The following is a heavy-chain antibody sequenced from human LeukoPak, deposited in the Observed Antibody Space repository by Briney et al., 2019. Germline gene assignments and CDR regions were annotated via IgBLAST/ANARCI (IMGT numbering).Heavy chain of an antibody. CDR2: IGDSGGTT. Sequence: GGSLRLSCAASGFTFSNYGMSWVRQAPGKGLEWVSGIGDSGGTTYYADSVKGRFTIFRDNSKNTLYLQMNSLRAEDTAVYYCAKERRYYGSWSFGYYFDYWGHGILVTVSS. CDR1: GFTFSNYG. V-gene: IGHV3-23*01. CDR3: AKERRYYGSWSFGYYFDY. J-gene: IGHJ4*01. D-gene: IGHD3-10*01.